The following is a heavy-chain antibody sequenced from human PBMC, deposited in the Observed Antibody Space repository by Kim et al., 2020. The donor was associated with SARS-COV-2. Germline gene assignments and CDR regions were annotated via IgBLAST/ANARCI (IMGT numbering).Heavy chain of an antibody. Sequence: GGSLRLSCAASGFTFSSYAMSWVRQAPGKGLEWVSAISGSGGSTYYADSVKGRFTISRDNSKNTLYLQMNSLRAEDTAVYYCAKDWEAVAGGEVYFDYWGQGTLVTVSS. V-gene: IGHV3-23*01. CDR2: ISGSGGST. CDR3: AKDWEAVAGGEVYFDY. D-gene: IGHD6-19*01. CDR1: GFTFSSYA. J-gene: IGHJ4*02.